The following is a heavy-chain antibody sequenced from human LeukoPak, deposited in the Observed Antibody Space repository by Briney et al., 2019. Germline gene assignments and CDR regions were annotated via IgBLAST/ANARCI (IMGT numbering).Heavy chain of an antibody. V-gene: IGHV3-7*01. D-gene: IGHD1-1*01. CDR1: GFSFSNYW. CDR2: IKPDGSEK. Sequence: GGSLRLSCAASGFSFSNYWMGWVRQAPGKGLEWVANIKPDGSEKYYVDSVKGRLIISRDNGKNSLNLQMGSLRAEDTAVYYCARDPTTSQGSDAFDIWGQGTRVTVSS. CDR3: ARDPTTSQGSDAFDI. J-gene: IGHJ3*02.